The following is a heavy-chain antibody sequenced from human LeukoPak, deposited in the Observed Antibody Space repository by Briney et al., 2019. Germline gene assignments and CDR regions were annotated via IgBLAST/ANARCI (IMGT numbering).Heavy chain of an antibody. Sequence: GGSLRLSCAASGFTFSSYWMSWVRQAPGKGLEWVANIKQDGSEKYYVDSVKGRFTISRDNAKNSLYLQMNSLRAEDTAVYYCAREGGIWDRNYFDYWGQGTLVTVSS. V-gene: IGHV3-7*01. J-gene: IGHJ4*02. CDR1: GFTFSSYW. CDR3: AREGGIWDRNYFDY. D-gene: IGHD1-26*01. CDR2: IKQDGSEK.